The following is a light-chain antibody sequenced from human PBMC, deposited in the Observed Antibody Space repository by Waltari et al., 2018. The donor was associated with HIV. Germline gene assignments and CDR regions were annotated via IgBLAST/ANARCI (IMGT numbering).Light chain of an antibody. CDR1: RSNIGSNT. Sequence: QSVLTQPPSASGTPGQTVTISCSGSRSNIGSNTVNWYQHPPGTAPKLLIYSNNVRPSGVPDRFSGFKSGTSASLAISGLQSQDEADYYCTTWDDSLNVLVFGGGTEVTVL. CDR2: SNN. J-gene: IGLJ3*02. CDR3: TTWDDSLNVLV. V-gene: IGLV1-44*01.